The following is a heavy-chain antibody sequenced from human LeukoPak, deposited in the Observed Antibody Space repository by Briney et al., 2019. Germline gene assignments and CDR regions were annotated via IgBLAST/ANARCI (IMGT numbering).Heavy chain of an antibody. Sequence: PGGTLRLSCAASGFTFSSYGMNWVRQAPGKGLEWVSAISGSGGSTYYADSVKGRFTISRDNSKNTLYLQMNSLRAEDTAVYYCAKDAGAYCGGDCYADIWGQGTMVTVSS. CDR1: GFTFSSYG. CDR2: ISGSGGST. CDR3: AKDAGAYCGGDCYADI. J-gene: IGHJ3*02. V-gene: IGHV3-23*01. D-gene: IGHD2-21*02.